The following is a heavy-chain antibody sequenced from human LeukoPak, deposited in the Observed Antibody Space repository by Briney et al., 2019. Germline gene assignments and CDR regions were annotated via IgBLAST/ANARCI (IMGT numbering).Heavy chain of an antibody. CDR2: ISGSGGST. Sequence: PGGSLRLSCAASGFTFSSYAMSWVRQAPGKGLEWVSAISGSGGSTYYADSVKGRCTISRDNSKNTLYLQMNSLRAEDTAVYYCAKDTYDILTGDLDYWGQGTLVTVSS. CDR3: AKDTYDILTGDLDY. D-gene: IGHD3-9*01. V-gene: IGHV3-23*01. J-gene: IGHJ4*02. CDR1: GFTFSSYA.